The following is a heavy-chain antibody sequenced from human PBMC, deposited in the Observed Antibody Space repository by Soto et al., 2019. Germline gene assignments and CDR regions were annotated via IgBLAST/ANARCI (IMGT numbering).Heavy chain of an antibody. V-gene: IGHV3-53*01. J-gene: IGHJ6*02. CDR3: ARDYYYGSGNYYRADYYHYGMDV. CDR2: IYTGGNT. D-gene: IGHD3-10*01. Sequence: GALRLSCAASGFTVTSYYMSWVRQAPGKGLEWVSLIYTGGNTNYADSVKGRFTISRDNSKNTLYLQMNSLRAEDTAVYYCARDYYYGSGNYYRADYYHYGMDVWGQGTTVTVSS. CDR1: GFTVTSYY.